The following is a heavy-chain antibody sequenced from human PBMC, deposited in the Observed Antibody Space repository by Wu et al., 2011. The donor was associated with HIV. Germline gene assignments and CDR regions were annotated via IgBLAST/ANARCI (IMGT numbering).Heavy chain of an antibody. CDR3: ASPRTLYTSTAYYFTFDF. Sequence: QVTLVQSGAEVKEPGSSVRVSCRTSGDTFSNYAINWVRQAPGQGLEWIGGIIPVFGTVNYAPEFQGRLTITTDESTSTAYMELSSLTSGDTAIYYCASPRTLYTSTAYYFTFDFWGQGTLVTVSS. V-gene: IGHV1-69*05. D-gene: IGHD3-22*01. J-gene: IGHJ4*02. CDR1: GDTFSNYA. CDR2: IIPVFGTV.